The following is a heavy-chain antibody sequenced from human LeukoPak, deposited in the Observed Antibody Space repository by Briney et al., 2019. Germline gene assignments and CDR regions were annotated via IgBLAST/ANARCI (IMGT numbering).Heavy chain of an antibody. V-gene: IGHV3-11*01. J-gene: IGHJ4*02. Sequence: GGSLRLSCAASGFKFDDHGMSWVRQAPGKGLEWVSFISGSGSTIYYADSVKGRFTISRDNAKNSLYLQMNSLRAEDTAVYYCARDMSVAAPIEYWGQGTLVTVSS. D-gene: IGHD6-13*01. CDR1: GFKFDDHG. CDR2: ISGSGSTI. CDR3: ARDMSVAAPIEY.